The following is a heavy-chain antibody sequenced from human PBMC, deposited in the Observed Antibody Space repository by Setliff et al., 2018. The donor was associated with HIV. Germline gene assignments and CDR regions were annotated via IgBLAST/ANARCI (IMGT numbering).Heavy chain of an antibody. J-gene: IGHJ6*03. V-gene: IGHV4-39*01. CDR2: IYYSGST. D-gene: IGHD6-13*01. CDR3: ARHRDPPGTSWIYYYYHRDL. CDR1: GGSISSGSYY. Sequence: NPSETLSLTCIVSGGSISSGSYYWGWIRQPPGKGLEWIGYIYYSGSTNYNPSLKSRGTISVDTSKNHVSLRLSSVTAAGTGVYYCARHRDPPGTSWIYYYYHRDLWGGGTKVTVSS.